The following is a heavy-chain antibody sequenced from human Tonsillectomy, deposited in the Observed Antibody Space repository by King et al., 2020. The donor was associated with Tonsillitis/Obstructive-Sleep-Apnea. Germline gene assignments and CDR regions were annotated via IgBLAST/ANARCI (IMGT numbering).Heavy chain of an antibody. D-gene: IGHD3-16*01. V-gene: IGHV4-59*08. J-gene: IGHJ5*02. CDR3: ARRGKQIGFDR. Sequence: VQLQESGPGLVKPSETLSLTCTVPGGSISSYYWSWIRQPPGKGLEWIGYIYYSGSTNYNPSLKSRVTISVDTSKNQFSLKQSSVTAADTAVYYCARRGKQIGFDRWGQGTLVTVSS. CDR1: GGSISSYY. CDR2: IYYSGST.